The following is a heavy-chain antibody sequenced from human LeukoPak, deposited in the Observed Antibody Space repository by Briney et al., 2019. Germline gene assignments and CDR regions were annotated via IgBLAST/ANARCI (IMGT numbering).Heavy chain of an antibody. CDR3: AAGVAVGATMGAFDI. CDR1: GFTFTSSA. Sequence: TSVKASCKASGFTFTSSAMQWVRQARGQRLEWIGWIVVGSGNTNYAQKFQERVTITRDMSTSTAYMELSSLRSEDTAVYYCAAGVAVGATMGAFDIWGQGTMVTVSS. V-gene: IGHV1-58*02. CDR2: IVVGSGNT. D-gene: IGHD1-26*01. J-gene: IGHJ3*02.